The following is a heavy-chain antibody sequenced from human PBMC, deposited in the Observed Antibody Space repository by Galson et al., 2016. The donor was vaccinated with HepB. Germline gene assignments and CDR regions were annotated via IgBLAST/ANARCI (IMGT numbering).Heavy chain of an antibody. Sequence: SLRLSCAASGFTFSSYAMSWVRQAPGKGLEWVSAISGSGGSTYYADSVKVRFTISRDNSKNTLYLQMNCLRAEDTAVYYWATHFDFNWRAFDIWGQGTMVTVSS. CDR1: GFTFSSYA. CDR3: ATHFDFNWRAFDI. CDR2: ISGSGGST. J-gene: IGHJ3*02. D-gene: IGHD1-20*01. V-gene: IGHV3-23*01.